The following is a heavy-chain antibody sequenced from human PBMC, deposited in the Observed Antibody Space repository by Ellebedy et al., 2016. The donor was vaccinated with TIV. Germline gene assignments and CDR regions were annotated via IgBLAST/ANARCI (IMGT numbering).Heavy chain of an antibody. CDR1: GFTVSSNY. D-gene: IGHD1-26*01. CDR2: IYSGGST. Sequence: GESLKISXAASGFTVSSNYMSWVRQAPGKGLEWVSVIYSGGSTFYADSVKGRFTISRDNSKNTLYLQMNSLGAEDTAVYYCAGRSGTYSDAFDNWGQGTMVTVSS. J-gene: IGHJ3*02. V-gene: IGHV3-53*01. CDR3: AGRSGTYSDAFDN.